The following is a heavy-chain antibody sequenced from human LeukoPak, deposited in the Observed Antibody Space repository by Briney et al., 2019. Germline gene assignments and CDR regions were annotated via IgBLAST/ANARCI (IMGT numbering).Heavy chain of an antibody. V-gene: IGHV1-18*01. CDR2: ISAYNGNR. CDR3: ARSGGSGTYEGVFDY. D-gene: IGHD3-10*01. Sequence: ASVKVSCKASGYTFTSYGISWVRQAPGQGLEWMGWISAYNGNRNYAQELQGRVTMTTDTSTSTAYMELRSLRSDDTAVYYCARSGGSGTYEGVFDYWGQGTLVTVSS. CDR1: GYTFTSYG. J-gene: IGHJ4*02.